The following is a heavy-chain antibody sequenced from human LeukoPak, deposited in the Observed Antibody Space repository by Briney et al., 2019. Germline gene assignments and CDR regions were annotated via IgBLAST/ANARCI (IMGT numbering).Heavy chain of an antibody. CDR2: IYTSGST. D-gene: IGHD2-2*01. CDR1: GGSISSYY. J-gene: IGHJ5*02. V-gene: IGHV4-4*07. Sequence: SETLSLTCTVSGGSISSYYWNRIRQSAGKGLEWIGRIYTSGSTNYNPSLKSRVTMSIDTSENQFSLKLSSVTAADTAVYYCARGSQVPVYPNPYNWFDPWGQGTLVTVSS. CDR3: ARGSQVPVYPNPYNWFDP.